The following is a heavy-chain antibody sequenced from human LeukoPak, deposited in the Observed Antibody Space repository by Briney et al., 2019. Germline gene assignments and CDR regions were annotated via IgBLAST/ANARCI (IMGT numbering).Heavy chain of an antibody. V-gene: IGHV3-23*01. Sequence: GGSLRLSCAASGFTFNNYAMSWVRQVPGKGLEWVSAVSGDGRTTHYVDSVKGRFTISRDNSRNTLYLQMSSLRAEDTAIYYCAKDSVVRNTGSYYFASWGQGTLVTVSS. CDR3: AKDSVVRNTGSYYFAS. CDR1: GFTFNNYA. CDR2: VSGDGRTT. D-gene: IGHD1-26*01. J-gene: IGHJ4*02.